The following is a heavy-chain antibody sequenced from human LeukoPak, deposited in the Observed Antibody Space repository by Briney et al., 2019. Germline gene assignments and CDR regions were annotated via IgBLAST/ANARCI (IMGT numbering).Heavy chain of an antibody. CDR2: ISSSSGYI. J-gene: IGHJ6*03. CDR1: GFTFSSYS. V-gene: IGHV3-21*04. CDR3: AKDLFRGRSYPIARNYYYYMDV. Sequence: GGSLRLSCAASGFTFSSYSMNWVRQAPGKGLEWVSSISSSSGYIYYADSVKGRFTISRDNSKNTLYLQMNSLRAEDTAVYYSAKDLFRGRSYPIARNYYYYMDVWGKGTTVTVSS. D-gene: IGHD2-21*01.